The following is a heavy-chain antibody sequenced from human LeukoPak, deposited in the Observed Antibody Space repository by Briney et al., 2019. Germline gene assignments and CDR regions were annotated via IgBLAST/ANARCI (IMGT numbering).Heavy chain of an antibody. D-gene: IGHD5-18*01. CDR3: ARGEGYSYGHPFDY. CDR1: GGTFSNYV. V-gene: IGHV1-69*13. Sequence: SVKVSCKASGGTFSNYVISWVRQAPGQGLEWMGGFIPIFDTTNLAQKFQGRVTISADESTSTVYMELSSLRSEDTAVYYCARGEGYSYGHPFDYWGQGSLVTVTS. J-gene: IGHJ4*02. CDR2: FIPIFDTT.